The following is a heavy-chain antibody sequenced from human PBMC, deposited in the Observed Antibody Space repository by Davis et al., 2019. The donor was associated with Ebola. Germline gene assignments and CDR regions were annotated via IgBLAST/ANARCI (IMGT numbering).Heavy chain of an antibody. CDR1: GFTFSSYG. J-gene: IGHJ6*02. Sequence: GESLKISCAASGFTFSSYGMHWVRQAPGKGLEWVAVISYDGSNKYYADSVKGRFTISRDNSKNTLYLQMNSLRAEDTAVYYCAKDGELWLPGYYYYGMDVWGQGTTVTVSS. CDR2: ISYDGSNK. D-gene: IGHD5-18*01. CDR3: AKDGELWLPGYYYYGMDV. V-gene: IGHV3-30*18.